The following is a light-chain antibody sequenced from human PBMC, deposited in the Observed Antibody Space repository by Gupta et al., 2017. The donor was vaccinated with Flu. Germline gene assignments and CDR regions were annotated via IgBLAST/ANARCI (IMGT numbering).Light chain of an antibody. J-gene: IGLJ3*02. Sequence: QSALTQPASMSWCPRQSIPTPCTGTSSDVGNYDLLSWYQHHPGKAPKLMINEFTNRPAGVSNRFSGSKSANTASLTISGLQAEDEAEYHCCAYAVSSTKVFGGGTKLTVL. CDR2: EFT. CDR1: SSDVGNYDL. V-gene: IGLV2-23*02. CDR3: CAYAVSSTKV.